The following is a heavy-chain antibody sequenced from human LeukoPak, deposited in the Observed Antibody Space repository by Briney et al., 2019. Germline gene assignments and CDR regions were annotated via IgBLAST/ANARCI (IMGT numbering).Heavy chain of an antibody. D-gene: IGHD2/OR15-2a*01. CDR2: ISSSSTSI. CDR3: TSLSWMSEGIDY. J-gene: IGHJ4*02. Sequence: PGGSLRLSCAASGFTFSTSSMNWLRQAPGKGLEWVSYISSSSTSIHYADSVKGRFTISRDNAKNSLYLQLNGLRADDTALYYCTSLSWMSEGIDYWGQGTLVTVSS. CDR1: GFTFSTSS. V-gene: IGHV3-48*04.